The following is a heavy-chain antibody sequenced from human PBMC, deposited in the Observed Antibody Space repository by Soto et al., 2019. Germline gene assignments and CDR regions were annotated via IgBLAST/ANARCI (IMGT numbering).Heavy chain of an antibody. CDR1: GYTFTSYA. V-gene: IGHV1-3*01. D-gene: IGHD1-1*01. CDR2: INAGNGNT. Sequence: QVQLVQSGAEVKKPGASVKVSCKASGYTFTSYAMHWVRQAPGQRLEWMGWINAGNGNTKYSQKFQGRVTITRDTSANTAYMELSSLRSEDTAVYYRANALGLNDFDYWGQGALVTVSS. J-gene: IGHJ4*02. CDR3: ANALGLNDFDY.